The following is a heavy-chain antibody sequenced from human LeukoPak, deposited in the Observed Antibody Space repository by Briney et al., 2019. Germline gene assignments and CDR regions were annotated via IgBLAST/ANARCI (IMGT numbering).Heavy chain of an antibody. CDR1: GFTFSSYW. CDR2: IWYDGSNK. CDR3: ARDGYYYGSGSYPPFDY. J-gene: IGHJ4*02. Sequence: PGGSLRLSCAASGFTFSSYWMSWVRQAPGKGLEWVAVIWYDGSNKYYADSVKGRFTISRDNSKNTLYLQMNSLRAEDTAVYYCARDGYYYGSGSYPPFDYWGQGTLVTVSS. D-gene: IGHD3-10*01. V-gene: IGHV3-33*08.